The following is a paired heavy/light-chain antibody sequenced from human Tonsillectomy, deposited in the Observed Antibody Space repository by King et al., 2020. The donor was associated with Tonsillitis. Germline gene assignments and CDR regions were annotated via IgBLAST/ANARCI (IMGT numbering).Light chain of an antibody. Sequence: DIHMTQSPSTLSASIGDRLTMTCRASQSINNWLAWYQQKPGTAPKLLIYKASTLETGVPSRFSGSGSGTQFTLTISSLQPDDFATYYCQHSDSHWTFGQGTKVDIK. CDR2: KAS. J-gene: IGKJ1*01. CDR3: QHSDSHWT. V-gene: IGKV1-5*03. CDR1: QSINNW.
Heavy chain of an antibody. V-gene: IGHV3-30-3*01. CDR2: ISNDGYIK. D-gene: IGHD3-10*01. CDR1: RFTISDFG. Sequence: QVQLVQSGGGVVQPGKSLRLSCAASRFTISDFGFHWVRQAPGKGLEWVAYISNDGYIKDYAVFVKGRFTISRDNAKNTLYLQMDSLTAEDTAMFYCARGGHAVDLHGFPLWGQGTMVTVSS. J-gene: IGHJ3*01. CDR3: ARGGHAVDLHGFPL.